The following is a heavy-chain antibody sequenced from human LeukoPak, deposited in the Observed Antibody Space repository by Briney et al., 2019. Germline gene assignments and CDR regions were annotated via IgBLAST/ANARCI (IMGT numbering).Heavy chain of an antibody. CDR3: ARLRDGYNDAYDI. V-gene: IGHV1-2*02. CDR1: GYTFTVYY. D-gene: IGHD5-24*01. J-gene: IGHJ3*02. CDR2: INPNSGGT. Sequence: ASVKVSCKSSGYTFTVYYMHWVRQAPGQGLEWMGWINPNSGGTNYAQKFQGRVTMTRDTSISTAYMELSRLRSDDTAVYYCARLRDGYNDAYDIWGQGTMVTVSS.